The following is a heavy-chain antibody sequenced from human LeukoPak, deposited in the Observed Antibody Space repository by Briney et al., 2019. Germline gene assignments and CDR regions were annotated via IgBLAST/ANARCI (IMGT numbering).Heavy chain of an antibody. D-gene: IGHD3-9*01. CDR1: GFTFSIAW. CDR3: ANDMTGPVDS. Sequence: PGGSLRLSCAASGFTFSIAWMTWVRQAPGKGLVWVARINTDGSTTNYADSVKGRFTISRDNAKNTLYLQMNSLRAEGTAVYHCANDMTGPVDSWGQGTLVTVSS. J-gene: IGHJ4*02. CDR2: INTDGSTT. V-gene: IGHV3-74*01.